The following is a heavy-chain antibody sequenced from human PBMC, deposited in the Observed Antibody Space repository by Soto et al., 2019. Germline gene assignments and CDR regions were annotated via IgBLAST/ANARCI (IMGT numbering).Heavy chain of an antibody. Sequence: GGSLRLSCAASGFTFSNYTMNWVRQAPGKGLEWVSSISSSSNYIYSGDSVKGRFTISRDNAKKSLYLQMNSLRAEDTAVYYCARDLAPWSYAESWFDPWGQGTLVTV. CDR1: GFTFSNYT. D-gene: IGHD3-16*01. J-gene: IGHJ5*02. CDR3: ARDLAPWSYAESWFDP. V-gene: IGHV3-21*01. CDR2: ISSSSNYI.